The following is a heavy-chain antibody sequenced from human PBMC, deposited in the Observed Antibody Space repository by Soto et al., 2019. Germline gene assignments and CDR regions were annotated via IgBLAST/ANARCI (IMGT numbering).Heavy chain of an antibody. V-gene: IGHV3-23*01. CDR2: ISGSGGST. D-gene: IGHD6-13*01. Sequence: GGSLRLSCAASGFTFSSYAMTWVRQAPGKGLEWVSTISGSGGSTYYADSVKGRFTISRDNSKNTLYLQMNSLRAEDTAVYYCAKDQGSSWYEIDYWGQGILVTVSS. CDR3: AKDQGSSWYEIDY. CDR1: GFTFSSYA. J-gene: IGHJ4*02.